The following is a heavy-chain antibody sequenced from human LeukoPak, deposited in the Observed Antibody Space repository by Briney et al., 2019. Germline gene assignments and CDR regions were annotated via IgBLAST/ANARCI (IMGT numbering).Heavy chain of an antibody. CDR1: GYTFNNYG. J-gene: IGHJ5*02. V-gene: IGHV1-18*01. Sequence: AASVKVSCKASGYTFNNYGISWVRQAPGQGLEWMGWVTSYNGDTNYAQKFQGRVTMGADTSTSTAYMELRSLTFDDTAIYFCAKDWHILTGRNCFDPWGQGTLVTVSS. CDR3: AKDWHILTGRNCFDP. D-gene: IGHD3-9*01. CDR2: VTSYNGDT.